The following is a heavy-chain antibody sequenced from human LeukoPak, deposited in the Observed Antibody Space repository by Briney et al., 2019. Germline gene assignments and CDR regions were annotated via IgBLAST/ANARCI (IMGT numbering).Heavy chain of an antibody. CDR1: GYSFTGYY. CDR2: INPNSGGT. CDR3: ARTLRPYWYSGSHDAFDI. J-gene: IGHJ3*02. D-gene: IGHD1-26*01. V-gene: IGHV1-2*02. Sequence: ASVKVSCKASGYSFTGYYIHWVRQAPGQGLEWMGWINPNSGGTYYAQKFQGRVTMTRDTSISTAYMELSRLRSDDTAVYYCARTLRPYWYSGSHDAFDIWGQGTMVTVSS.